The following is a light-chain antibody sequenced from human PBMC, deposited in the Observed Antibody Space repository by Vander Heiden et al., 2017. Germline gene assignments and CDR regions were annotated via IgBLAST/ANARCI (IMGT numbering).Light chain of an antibody. Sequence: QSVLTQPPPVTGAPGQTVTIPCPGNNPNIGAGYDVHWYQQLPGTAPKLLIFGDSKRPSGVPNRFSGSKSGTSASLAITGLQAEDEADYYCQSYDSSLSGSVFGGGTKLTVL. CDR1: NPNIGAGYD. CDR3: QSYDSSLSGSV. V-gene: IGLV1-40*01. J-gene: IGLJ2*01. CDR2: GDS.